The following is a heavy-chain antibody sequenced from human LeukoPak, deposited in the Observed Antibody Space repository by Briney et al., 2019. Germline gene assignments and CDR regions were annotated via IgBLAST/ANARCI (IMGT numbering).Heavy chain of an antibody. CDR2: ISGSGGST. Sequence: GGSLRLSCAASGFTFSTYAMSWVRQAPGKGLEWVSTISGSGGSTYYADSVKGRFTISRDNAKNSLYLQMNSLRAEDTAVYYCARLSNTQAAFDIWGQGTMVTVSS. D-gene: IGHD2/OR15-2a*01. V-gene: IGHV3-23*01. CDR3: ARLSNTQAAFDI. J-gene: IGHJ3*02. CDR1: GFTFSTYA.